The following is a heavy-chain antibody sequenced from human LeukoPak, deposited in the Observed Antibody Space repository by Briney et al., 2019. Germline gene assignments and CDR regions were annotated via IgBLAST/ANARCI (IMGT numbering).Heavy chain of an antibody. V-gene: IGHV3-30*02. Sequence: PGGSLRLSCAASGFTFSSYGMHWVRQAPGKGLEWVAFIRYDGSNKYYADSVKGRFTISRDNSKNTLYLQMNSLRAEDTAVYYCARGHPKRQPRIVVVPAAISWFDPWGQGTLVTVSS. CDR3: ARGHPKRQPRIVVVPAAISWFDP. D-gene: IGHD2-2*01. CDR2: IRYDGSNK. CDR1: GFTFSSYG. J-gene: IGHJ5*02.